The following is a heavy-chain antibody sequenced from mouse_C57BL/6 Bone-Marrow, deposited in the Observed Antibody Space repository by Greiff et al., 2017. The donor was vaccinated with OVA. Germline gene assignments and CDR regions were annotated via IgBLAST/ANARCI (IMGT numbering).Heavy chain of an antibody. CDR3: ARDDYYWYFDV. V-gene: IGHV7-1*01. Sequence: EVNVVESGGGLVQSGRSLRLSCATSGFTFSDFYMEWVRQAPGKGLEWIAASRNKANDYTTEYSATVKGRFIVSRDTSPSILYLQMNALRAEDTAIYYCARDDYYWYFDVWGTGTTVTVSS. CDR1: GFTFSDFY. J-gene: IGHJ1*03. CDR2: SRNKANDYTT.